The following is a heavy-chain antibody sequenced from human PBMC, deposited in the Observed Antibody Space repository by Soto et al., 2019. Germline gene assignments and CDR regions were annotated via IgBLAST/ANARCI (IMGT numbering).Heavy chain of an antibody. V-gene: IGHV1-69*06. CDR2: IIPIFGTA. CDR3: ARSGYCSSTSCSNFDY. J-gene: IGHJ4*02. CDR1: GGTFSSYA. Sequence: ASVKVSCKASGGTFSSYAISWVRQAPGQGLEWMGGIIPIFGTANYAQKFQGRVTITADKSTSTAYMELSSLRSEDTAVYYCARSGYCSSTSCSNFDYWGQGTLVTVSS. D-gene: IGHD2-2*03.